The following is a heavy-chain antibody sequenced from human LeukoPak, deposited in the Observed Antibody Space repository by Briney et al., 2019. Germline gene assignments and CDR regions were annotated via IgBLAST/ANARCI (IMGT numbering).Heavy chain of an antibody. CDR3: ARVGRIQLWPTFDY. CDR2: IYTSGST. V-gene: IGHV4-4*07. J-gene: IGHJ4*02. Sequence: SETLSLTCTVSGGSISSYYWSWIRQPAGKGLEWIGRIYTSGSTNYNPSLKSRVTMSVDTSKNQFSLKLSSVTAADTAVYYCARVGRIQLWPTFDYWGQGTLVTVSS. CDR1: GGSISSYY. D-gene: IGHD5-18*01.